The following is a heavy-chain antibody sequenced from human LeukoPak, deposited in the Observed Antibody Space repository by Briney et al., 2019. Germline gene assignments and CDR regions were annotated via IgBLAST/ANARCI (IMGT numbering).Heavy chain of an antibody. V-gene: IGHV3-21*01. D-gene: IGHD3-16*01. J-gene: IGHJ3*02. CDR1: GFTFSSYS. Sequence: GGSLRLSCAASGFTFSSYSMNWVRQAPGKGLEWVSSISSSSSYIYYADSVKGRFPITRDHAKNSLYLQMNSLRAEDTAVYYCARDQIRGGAFDIWGQGTMVTVSS. CDR2: ISSSSSYI. CDR3: ARDQIRGGAFDI.